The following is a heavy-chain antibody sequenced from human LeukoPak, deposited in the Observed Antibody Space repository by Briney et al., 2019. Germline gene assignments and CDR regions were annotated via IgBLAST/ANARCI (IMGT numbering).Heavy chain of an antibody. D-gene: IGHD4-17*01. J-gene: IGHJ4*03. V-gene: IGHV4-59*01. Sequence: PSETLSLTCTVSGDTSGGYCWSWVRQPPGKGLEWIGYIYNSGISSYNPSLKSRVTMSVDASKNQFSLKLSSVTAADTAVYYCAREVIWSYGDYGRRDAFDYWGQGTTVIVSS. CDR2: IYNSGIS. CDR3: AREVIWSYGDYGRRDAFDY. CDR1: GDTSGGYC.